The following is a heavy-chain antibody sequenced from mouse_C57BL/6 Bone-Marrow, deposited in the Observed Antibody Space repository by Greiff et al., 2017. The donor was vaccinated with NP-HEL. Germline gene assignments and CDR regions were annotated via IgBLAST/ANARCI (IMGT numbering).Heavy chain of an antibody. CDR3: ARAYYGSSYGYIDV. D-gene: IGHD1-1*01. CDR2: IYPRSGNT. CDR1: GYTFTSYG. J-gene: IGHJ1*03. Sequence: VQLQQSGAELARPGASVKLSCKASGYTFTSYGISWVKQRTGQGLEWIGEIYPRSGNTYYNEKFKGKATLTADKSSSTAYMELRSLTSEDAAVYFCARAYYGSSYGYIDVWGTGTTVTVSS. V-gene: IGHV1-81*01.